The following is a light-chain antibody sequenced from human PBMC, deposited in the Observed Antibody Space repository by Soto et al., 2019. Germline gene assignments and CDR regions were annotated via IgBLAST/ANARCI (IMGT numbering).Light chain of an antibody. J-gene: IGKJ4*01. CDR2: GAS. CDR3: QQYNHWPRMLS. V-gene: IGKV3-15*01. CDR1: QSLTNN. Sequence: EIVLTQSPATLSVSPGERAILSCRASQSLTNNLAWYQQKPGQAPRLLFYGASTRATGIPARFSGGGSGTEFTLTIASLQSEDFAFYYCQQYNHWPRMLSFGGGTKVELK.